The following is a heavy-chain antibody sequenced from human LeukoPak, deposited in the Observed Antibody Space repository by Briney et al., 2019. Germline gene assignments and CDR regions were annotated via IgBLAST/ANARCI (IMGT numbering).Heavy chain of an antibody. J-gene: IGHJ6*02. CDR1: GFTFSSYG. CDR2: ISYDGSNK. Sequence: GGSLRLSCAASGFTFSSYGMHWVRQAQGKGLEWVAVISYDGSNKYYADSVKGRFTISRDNSKNTLYLQMNSLRAEDTAVYYCAKRQLAAAGFKLWGYYYYYGMDVWGQGTTVTVSS. D-gene: IGHD6-13*01. CDR3: AKRQLAAAGFKLWGYYYYYGMDV. V-gene: IGHV3-30*18.